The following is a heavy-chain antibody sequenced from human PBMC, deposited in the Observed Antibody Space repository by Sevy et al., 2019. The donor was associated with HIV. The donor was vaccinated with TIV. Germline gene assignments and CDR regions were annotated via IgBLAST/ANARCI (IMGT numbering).Heavy chain of an antibody. J-gene: IGHJ4*02. V-gene: IGHV3-23*01. CDR3: ARGGDFNDRSAKRDFDY. CDR2: ISGSGTRT. Sequence: GGSLRLSCAVSGFSFDSYGMTWVRQAPGKGLEWVSGISGSGTRTYYADSVKGRFTISRDNSKNTLYLQMNSRRVEDTAVYFCARGGDFNDRSAKRDFDYWGQGTLVTVSS. D-gene: IGHD3-22*01. CDR1: GFSFDSYG.